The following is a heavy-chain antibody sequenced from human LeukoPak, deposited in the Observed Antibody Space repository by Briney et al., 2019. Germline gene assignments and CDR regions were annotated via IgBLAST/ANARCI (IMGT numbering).Heavy chain of an antibody. CDR2: IIPIFGTA. CDR1: GGTFSSYA. CDR3: ASRAYYDFWSGYGAPYYMDV. D-gene: IGHD3-3*01. V-gene: IGHV1-69*06. Sequence: SVKVSCKASGGTFSSYAISWVRQAPGQGLEWMGGIIPIFGTANYAQKFQGRVTITADKSTSTAYMELSSLRSEDTAVYYCASRAYYDFWSGYGAPYYMDVWGKGTTVTVSS. J-gene: IGHJ6*03.